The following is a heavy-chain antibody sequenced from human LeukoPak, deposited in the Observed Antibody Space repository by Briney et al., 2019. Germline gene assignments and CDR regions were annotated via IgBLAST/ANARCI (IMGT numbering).Heavy chain of an antibody. CDR2: IHYTGST. V-gene: IGHV4-59*02. CDR3: ARGRYSAGDNWFDP. CDR1: GASVTSYY. D-gene: IGHD3-9*01. J-gene: IGHJ5*02. Sequence: SETLSLTCTVSGASVTSYYWSWIRQPPGKGLEWIGYIHYTGSTNYNPSLKSRVTMLIDTSKNQFSLKLSSVTAADTAVYYCARGRYSAGDNWFDPWGQGTLVTVSS.